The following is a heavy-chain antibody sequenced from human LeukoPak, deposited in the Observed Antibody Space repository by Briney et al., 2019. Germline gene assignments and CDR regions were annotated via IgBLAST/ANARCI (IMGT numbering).Heavy chain of an antibody. CDR1: GFTVSNDY. CDR2: IYADGTT. J-gene: IGHJ5*02. Sequence: GGSLRLSCAATGFTVSNDYMAWVRQDPGKGLEWVSLIYADGTTFYTDSVKGRFTMSRDNFKNTLYLQMNSLRPEDTALYYCARDRAGEKNWVALDPWGQGTLVTVSS. D-gene: IGHD3-16*01. CDR3: ARDRAGEKNWVALDP. V-gene: IGHV3-66*02.